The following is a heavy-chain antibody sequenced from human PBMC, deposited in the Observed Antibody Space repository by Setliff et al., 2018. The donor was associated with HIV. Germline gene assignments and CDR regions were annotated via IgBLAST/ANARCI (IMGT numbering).Heavy chain of an antibody. J-gene: IGHJ4*02. Sequence: PSETLSLSCGVYGGSLSDYYWNWIRQPPGKGLEWIEEINHSGSTNYNPSLKSRATISVDTSQNQLSLKLSSVTAADTAMYYCARYEGYKVSFDNWGPGTLVTVSS. CDR1: GGSLSDYY. V-gene: IGHV4-34*01. D-gene: IGHD5-18*01. CDR2: INHSGST. CDR3: ARYEGYKVSFDN.